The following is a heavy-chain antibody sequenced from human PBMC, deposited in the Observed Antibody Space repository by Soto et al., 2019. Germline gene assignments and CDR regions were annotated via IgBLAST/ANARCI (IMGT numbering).Heavy chain of an antibody. V-gene: IGHV4-31*03. CDR3: ASTLYCSGGSCYESWFDP. J-gene: IGHJ5*02. D-gene: IGHD2-15*01. CDR2: IYYSGST. Sequence: TSETLSLTCTVSGGSISSGGYYWSWIRQHPGEGLEWIGYIYYSGSTYYNPSLKSRVTISVDTSKNQFSLKLSSVTAADTAVYFCASTLYCSGGSCYESWFDPWGQGTLVTVSS. CDR1: GGSISSGGYY.